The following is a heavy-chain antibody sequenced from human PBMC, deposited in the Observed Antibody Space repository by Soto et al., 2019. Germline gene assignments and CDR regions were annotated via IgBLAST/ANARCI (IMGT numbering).Heavy chain of an antibody. CDR3: ARTTTGRNWFDP. CDR1: GFTFSSYS. V-gene: IGHV3-21*01. J-gene: IGHJ5*02. CDR2: ISSSSSYI. D-gene: IGHD1-1*01. Sequence: GSLRLSCAASGFTFSSYSMNWVRQAPGKGLEWVSSISSSSSYIYYADSVKGRFTISRDNAKNSLYLQMNSLRAEDTAVYYCARTTTGRNWFDPWGQGTLVTVSS.